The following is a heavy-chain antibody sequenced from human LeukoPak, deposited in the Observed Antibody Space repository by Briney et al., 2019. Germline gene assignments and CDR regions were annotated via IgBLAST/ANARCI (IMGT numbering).Heavy chain of an antibody. CDR1: GFTFSDYW. J-gene: IGHJ4*02. V-gene: IGHV3-7*01. CDR3: AREGWHAGSY. D-gene: IGHD3-10*01. CDR2: INHDGSEK. Sequence: GGSLRLSCAASGFTFSDYWMNWVRQAPGKGLEWVANINHDGSEKYYVDSVKGRFTISRDNAKNSLYLQMNSLRAEDTAVYYCAREGWHAGSYWGQGTLVTVSS.